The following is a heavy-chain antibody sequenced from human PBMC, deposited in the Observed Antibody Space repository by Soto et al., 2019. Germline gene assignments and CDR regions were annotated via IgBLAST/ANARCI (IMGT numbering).Heavy chain of an antibody. CDR1: GGSISSGDYY. CDR3: ARDRNIVVVPAATPQTLSGMDV. CDR2: IYYSGST. J-gene: IGHJ6*02. V-gene: IGHV4-30-4*01. D-gene: IGHD2-2*01. Sequence: QVQLQESGPGLVKPSQTLSLTCTVSGGSISSGDYYWSWIRQPPGKGLEWIGYIYYSGSTYYNPSLKSRVTISVDTSKNQFSLKLSSVTAADTAVYYCARDRNIVVVPAATPQTLSGMDVWGQGTTVTVSS.